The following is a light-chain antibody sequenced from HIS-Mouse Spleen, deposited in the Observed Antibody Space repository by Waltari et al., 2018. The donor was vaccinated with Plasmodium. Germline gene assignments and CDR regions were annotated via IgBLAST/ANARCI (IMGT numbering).Light chain of an antibody. V-gene: IGLV4-69*01. Sequence: QLVLTQSPSASASLGASVKLTCTLSSGHSSYAIAWHQQQPGKGPRYLMTLNSDGSHSKGDGIPDRFSGSSSGAERYLTISSLQSEDEADYYCQTWGTGMGVFGGGTKLTVL. CDR3: QTWGTGMGV. J-gene: IGLJ2*01. CDR1: SGHSSYA. CDR2: LNSDGSH.